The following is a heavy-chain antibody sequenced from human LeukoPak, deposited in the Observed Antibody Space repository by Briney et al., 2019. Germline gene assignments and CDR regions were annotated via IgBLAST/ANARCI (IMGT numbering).Heavy chain of an antibody. CDR3: ARGRGLVKTFDS. CDR1: GGSFSGYY. J-gene: IGHJ4*02. D-gene: IGHD3/OR15-3a*01. Sequence: PSETLSLTCAVYGGSFSGYYWSWIRQPPGKGLEWIGEINHSGSTNYNPSLKSRVTISVDTSKNQFSLKLSSVTAADTAVYYCARGRGLVKTFDSWGQGTLVTVSS. CDR2: INHSGST. V-gene: IGHV4-34*01.